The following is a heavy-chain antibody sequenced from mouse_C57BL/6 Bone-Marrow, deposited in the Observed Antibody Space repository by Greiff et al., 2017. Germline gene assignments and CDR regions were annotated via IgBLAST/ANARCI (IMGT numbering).Heavy chain of an antibody. J-gene: IGHJ3*01. D-gene: IGHD1-1*01. V-gene: IGHV2-6*01. Sequence: QVQLQQSGPGLVAPSQSLSITCTVSGFSLTSYGVDWVRQSPGKGLEWLGVIWGVGSTNYNSALKSRLSISTDNSKSQVFLKMNSRQTDDTAMYYCASAPYGSSFAYWGEGTLVTVSA. CDR3: ASAPYGSSFAY. CDR1: GFSLTSYG. CDR2: IWGVGST.